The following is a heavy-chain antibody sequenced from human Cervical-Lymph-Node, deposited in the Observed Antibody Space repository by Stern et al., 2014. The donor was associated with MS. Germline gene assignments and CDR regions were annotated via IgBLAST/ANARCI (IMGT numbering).Heavy chain of an antibody. V-gene: IGHV1-69*01. CDR3: AKNGDSHHACDV. J-gene: IGHJ3*01. CDR2: IIPLFGTT. Sequence: VQLVESGAEVKKPGSSLKVSCEASGDTFTTSAFNWVRQAPGQGLEWMGGIIPLFGTTNYAQKFRGRIKITADESTRTAYLDLTSLTSDDTAVYFCAKNGDSHHACDVWGQGTVVTVSS. CDR1: GDTFTTSA. D-gene: IGHD4-17*01.